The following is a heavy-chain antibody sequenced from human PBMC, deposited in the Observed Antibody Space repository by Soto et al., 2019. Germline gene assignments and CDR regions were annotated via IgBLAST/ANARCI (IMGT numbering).Heavy chain of an antibody. Sequence: GESLKISCKGSGYSFTSYWIGWVRHMPGKGLEWMGIIYPGDSDTRYSPSSQGQVPISADKSISTAYLQWSSLKASDTAMYYCARQGGVSYGTRWFDPWGQGTLVTVSS. CDR2: IYPGDSDT. V-gene: IGHV5-51*01. D-gene: IGHD5-18*01. J-gene: IGHJ5*02. CDR3: ARQGGVSYGTRWFDP. CDR1: GYSFTSYW.